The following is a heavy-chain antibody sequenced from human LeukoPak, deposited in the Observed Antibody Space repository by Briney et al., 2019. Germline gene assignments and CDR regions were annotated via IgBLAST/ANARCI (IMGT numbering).Heavy chain of an antibody. D-gene: IGHD6-19*01. CDR2: ISSSGSTI. Sequence: GGSLRLSCAASGFTFSSYEMNWVRQAPGKGLEWVSYISSSGSTIYYADSAKGRFTISRDNAKNSLYLQMNSLRAEDTAVYYCARDSSGWYASALSYMDVWGKGTTVTVPS. J-gene: IGHJ6*03. CDR3: ARDSSGWYASALSYMDV. V-gene: IGHV3-48*03. CDR1: GFTFSSYE.